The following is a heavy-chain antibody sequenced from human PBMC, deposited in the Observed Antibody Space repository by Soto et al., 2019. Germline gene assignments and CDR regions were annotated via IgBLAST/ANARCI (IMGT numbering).Heavy chain of an antibody. CDR2: IHYSGTS. J-gene: IGHJ4*02. CDR3: ARHNYGSGITYFDY. D-gene: IGHD3-10*01. CDR1: GGSIIRTDYH. V-gene: IGHV4-39*01. Sequence: SETLSLTCTVSGGSIIRTDYHWGWIRQPPGEGLEWIGNIHYSGTSYSIPSLKSRVTMSVDTSKNQFSLKLNSMTAADTAVYNCARHNYGSGITYFDYWGLGTLVTVSS.